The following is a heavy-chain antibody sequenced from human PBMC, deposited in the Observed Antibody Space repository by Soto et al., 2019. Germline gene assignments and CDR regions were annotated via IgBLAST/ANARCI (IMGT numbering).Heavy chain of an antibody. D-gene: IGHD2-21*01. CDR2: VNPSGDSS. CDR3: ARGHCGDNDCFPAYYYYNGVDV. V-gene: IGHV1-46*01. Sequence: QVQLVQSGAEVKKPGASVKVSCKASGNTFSGYYLHWVRQAPGQGLEWMGIVNPSGDSSIYAQKFQGRVTMTRDTSTSTVYMELRSLRSEDTAVYFCARGHCGDNDCFPAYYYYNGVDVWGQGTTVTVPS. J-gene: IGHJ6*02. CDR1: GNTFSGYY.